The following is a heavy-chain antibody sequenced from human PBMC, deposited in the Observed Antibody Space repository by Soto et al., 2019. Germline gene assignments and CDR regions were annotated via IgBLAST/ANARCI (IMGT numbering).Heavy chain of an antibody. J-gene: IGHJ3*02. D-gene: IGHD3-9*01. CDR3: ARGLGRYFDWLGPIFVYSFGN. CDR1: GFTFSSYE. CDR2: ISSSGSTI. Sequence: PGGSLRLSCAASGFTFSSYEMNWVRQAPGKGLEWVSYISSSGSTIYYADSVKGRFTISRDNAKNSLYLQMNSLRAEDTAVYYCARGLGRYFDWLGPIFVYSFGNRGEVTMFTVSS. V-gene: IGHV3-48*03.